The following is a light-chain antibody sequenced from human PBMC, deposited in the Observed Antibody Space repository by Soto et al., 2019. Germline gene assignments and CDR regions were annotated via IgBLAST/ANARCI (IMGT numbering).Light chain of an antibody. CDR2: EVS. CDR3: SSYAGSSNFVV. CDR1: SSDVGGYNY. J-gene: IGLJ2*01. V-gene: IGLV2-8*01. Sequence: QSVLTQPPSASGSPGQSVTISCTGTSSDVGGYNYVSWYQQHPGKAPKFMIYEVSQRPSGVPDRFSGSKSGNTASLTVSGLQAEDEADYYCSSYAGSSNFVVFGGGTQLTVL.